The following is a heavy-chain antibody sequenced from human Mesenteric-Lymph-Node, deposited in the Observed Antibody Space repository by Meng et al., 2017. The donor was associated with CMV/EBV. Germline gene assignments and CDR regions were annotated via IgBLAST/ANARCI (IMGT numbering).Heavy chain of an antibody. J-gene: IGHJ4*02. D-gene: IGHD3-16*01. Sequence: VVSLRLSCVSSGFTFDDYTMHWVRQIPGKGLEWVSLIRWDGGATYYADSVRGRFTISRDNNKNSLYLEMNSLRSEDTALYLCVKGGGRIMPSHPDDFDFWGQGTLVTVSS. CDR1: GFTFDDYT. CDR2: IRWDGGAT. V-gene: IGHV3-43*01. CDR3: VKGGGRIMPSHPDDFDF.